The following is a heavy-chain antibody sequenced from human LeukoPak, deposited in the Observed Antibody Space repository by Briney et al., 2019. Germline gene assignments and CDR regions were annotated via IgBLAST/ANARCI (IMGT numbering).Heavy chain of an antibody. CDR1: GDSISTSSYY. J-gene: IGHJ6*03. CDR3: ARPYPDIVVVTATYYYYMDV. V-gene: IGHV4-39*01. D-gene: IGHD2-21*02. Sequence: SETLSLTCSVSGDSISTSSYYWGWIRQPPGKGLEWIGTIYYSGSTYYNPSLTSRVTISVDTSKNQFSLKLSSVPAADTAVYYCARPYPDIVVVTATYYYYMDVWGKGTTVTVSS. CDR2: IYYSGST.